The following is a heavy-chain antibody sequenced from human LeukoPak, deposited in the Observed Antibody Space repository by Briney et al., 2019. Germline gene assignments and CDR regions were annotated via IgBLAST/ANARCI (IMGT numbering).Heavy chain of an antibody. Sequence: GRSLRLSCAASGFTFDDYAMHWVRQAPGKGLEGVSGISWNSGSIGCADSVKGRFTISRDNAKNSLYLQMNSLRAEDTALYYCAKDMGSGYCSSTSCSHRGYVDYYYYGMDVWGQGTTVTVSS. J-gene: IGHJ6*02. CDR3: AKDMGSGYCSSTSCSHRGYVDYYYYGMDV. D-gene: IGHD2-2*01. V-gene: IGHV3-9*01. CDR2: ISWNSGSI. CDR1: GFTFDDYA.